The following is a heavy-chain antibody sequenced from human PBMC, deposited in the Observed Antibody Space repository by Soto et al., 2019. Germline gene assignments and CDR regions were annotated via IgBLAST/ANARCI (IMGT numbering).Heavy chain of an antibody. V-gene: IGHV4-39*01. CDR3: ARWRDYRSGPSYFDY. J-gene: IGHJ4*02. CDR1: GGSISSSSYY. D-gene: IGHD6-19*01. CDR2: IYYSGST. Sequence: PSETLSLTCTVSGGSISSSSYYWGWIRQPPGKGLEWIGSIYYSGSTYYNPSLKSRVTISVDTSKNQFSLKLSSVTAADTAVYYCARWRDYRSGPSYFDYWGQGTLVTVSS.